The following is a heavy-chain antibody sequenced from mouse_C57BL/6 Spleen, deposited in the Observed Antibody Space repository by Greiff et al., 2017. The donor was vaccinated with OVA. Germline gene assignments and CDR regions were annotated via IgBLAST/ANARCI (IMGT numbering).Heavy chain of an antibody. CDR1: GYAFTNYL. Sequence: QVQLQQSGAELVRPGTSVKVSCKASGYAFTNYLIEWVKQRPGQGLEWIGVINPGSGGTNYNEKFKGKATLTADKSSSTAYMQLSSLTSEDSAVYFCARTRDYDEEFAYWGQGTLVTVSA. CDR2: INPGSGGT. D-gene: IGHD2-4*01. V-gene: IGHV1-54*01. J-gene: IGHJ3*01. CDR3: ARTRDYDEEFAY.